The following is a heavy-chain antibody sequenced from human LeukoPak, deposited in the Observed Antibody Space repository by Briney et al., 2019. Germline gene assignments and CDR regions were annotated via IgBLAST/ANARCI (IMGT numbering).Heavy chain of an antibody. CDR3: AKDLSSALLWFGDYFDY. D-gene: IGHD3-10*01. CDR2: IYSGGST. CDR1: GFTVSSNY. V-gene: IGHV3-66*01. J-gene: IGHJ4*02. Sequence: GGSLRLSCAASGFTVSSNYMSWVRQAPGKGLEWVSVIYSGGSTYYADSVKGRFTISRDNSKNTLYLQMNSLRAEDTAVYYCAKDLSSALLWFGDYFDYWGQGTLVTVSS.